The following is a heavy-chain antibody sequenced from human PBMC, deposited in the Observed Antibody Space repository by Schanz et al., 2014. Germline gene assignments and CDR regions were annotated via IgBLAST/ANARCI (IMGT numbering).Heavy chain of an antibody. Sequence: QVQLVQSGAEVKKPGSSVKVSCKASGGTFSTYTISWVRQAPGQGLEWMVRIIPILGIANYAQKFQGRVTITADKSTFTAYMDVSSLRSEDTAVYYCASSGAGYSSSWDFDYWRQGTLVTVSS. CDR1: GGTFSTYT. CDR2: IIPILGIA. V-gene: IGHV1-69*02. J-gene: IGHJ4*02. CDR3: ASSGAGYSSSWDFDY. D-gene: IGHD6-13*01.